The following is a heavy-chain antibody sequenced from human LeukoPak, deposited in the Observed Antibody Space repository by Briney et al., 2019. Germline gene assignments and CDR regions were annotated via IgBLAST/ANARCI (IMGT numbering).Heavy chain of an antibody. CDR3: VSQQLAPP. J-gene: IGHJ5*02. CDR2: IKEDGSIE. V-gene: IGHV3-7*01. CDR1: GFTFSTYW. Sequence: GGSLRLSCAASGFTFSTYWMSWVRQAPGKGPEWVANIKEDGSIEDYVDPVRGRFTVSRDNAKNSLYLQMNSLRVEDTAVYYCVSQQLAPPWGQGTPVTVSS. D-gene: IGHD5-24*01.